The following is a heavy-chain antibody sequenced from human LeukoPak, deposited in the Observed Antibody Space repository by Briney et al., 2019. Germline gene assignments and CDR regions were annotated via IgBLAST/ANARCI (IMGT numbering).Heavy chain of an antibody. CDR2: ISGINT. J-gene: IGHJ4*02. CDR3: TKDAPDSGGWFFFDS. D-gene: IGHD6-19*01. V-gene: IGHV3-23*01. CDR1: GFTFSTYA. Sequence: GGSLRLSCAASGFTFSTYAMNWVRQAPGKGLEWVSTISGINTFYADSVKGRFTISRDNSKNTLYLQMISLRAEDTAVYYCTKDAPDSGGWFFFDSWGQGTLVTVSS.